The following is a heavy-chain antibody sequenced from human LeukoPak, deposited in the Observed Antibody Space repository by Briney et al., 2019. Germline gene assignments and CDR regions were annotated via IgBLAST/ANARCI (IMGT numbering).Heavy chain of an antibody. Sequence: PGGSLRLSCGASGLPFSNYDMHWVRQAPGKGLDWVSAIDTVGNTYYSGSVKGRFTISRENAQNSLFLQMNSLRDGDTALYYCIRIRTREHQYGMDVWGQGTTVTVSS. V-gene: IGHV3-13*01. D-gene: IGHD1-26*01. CDR2: IDTVGNT. J-gene: IGHJ6*02. CDR3: IRIRTREHQYGMDV. CDR1: GLPFSNYD.